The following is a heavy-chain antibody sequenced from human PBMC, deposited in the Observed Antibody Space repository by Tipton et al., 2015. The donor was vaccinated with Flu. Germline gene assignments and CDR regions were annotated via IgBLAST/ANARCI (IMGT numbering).Heavy chain of an antibody. CDR3: ARGYYDILTGSYHDAFDI. D-gene: IGHD3-9*01. J-gene: IGHJ3*02. V-gene: IGHV1-2*02. CDR2: IIPNSGGT. Sequence: QSGAEVRKPGASVKVSCKASGYTFTGYYMHWVRQAPGQGLEWMGWIIPNSGGTNYAQKFQGRVTMTRDTSISTAYMELSRLRSGDTAVYYCARGYYDILTGSYHDAFDIWGQGTMVTVSS. CDR1: GYTFTGYY.